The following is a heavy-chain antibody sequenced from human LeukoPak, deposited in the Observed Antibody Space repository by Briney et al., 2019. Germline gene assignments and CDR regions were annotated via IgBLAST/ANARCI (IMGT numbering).Heavy chain of an antibody. J-gene: IGHJ4*02. V-gene: IGHV4-39*01. Sequence: SETLSLTCSVFGGSITSSGHYWGWIRQPPGKGLEWVGVVYYSGSTYNNPSLKSRITMSVDTSKNQFSLKMSSVTAADTALYYCARQYRDSSGYVYFDLWGQGTLVTVSS. CDR3: ARQYRDSSGYVYFDL. CDR1: GGSITSSGHY. CDR2: VYYSGST. D-gene: IGHD3-22*01.